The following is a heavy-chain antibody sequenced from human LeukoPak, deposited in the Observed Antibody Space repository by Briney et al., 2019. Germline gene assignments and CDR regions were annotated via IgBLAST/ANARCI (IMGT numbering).Heavy chain of an antibody. J-gene: IGHJ4*02. D-gene: IGHD3-22*01. CDR1: GGSISSGGYY. CDR3: ARDYDSSGYFFDY. Sequence: PSQTLSLTCTVSGGSISSGGYYWSWIRQHPGKGLEWIGYIHYSGSTYYNPSLKSRVTISVDTSKNQFSLKLSSVTAADTAVYYCARDYDSSGYFFDYWGQGTLVTVSS. V-gene: IGHV4-31*03. CDR2: IHYSGST.